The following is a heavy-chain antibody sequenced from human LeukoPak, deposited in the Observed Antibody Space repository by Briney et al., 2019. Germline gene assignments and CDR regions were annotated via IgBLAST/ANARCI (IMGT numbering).Heavy chain of an antibody. V-gene: IGHV3-23*01. J-gene: IGHJ4*02. CDR2: ISDNSGNT. CDR1: GFTFSSFA. D-gene: IGHD2-21*02. CDR3: AVVVTGTGFDY. Sequence: GGSLRLSCAASGFTFSSFAMSWVRQAPGQGLEWVSAISDNSGNTYYADSVKGRFTISRDNAKNSLSLQMLSLRAEDTAVYYCAVVVTGTGFDYWGQGALVTVSS.